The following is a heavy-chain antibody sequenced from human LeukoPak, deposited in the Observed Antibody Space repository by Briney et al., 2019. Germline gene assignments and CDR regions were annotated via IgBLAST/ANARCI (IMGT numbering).Heavy chain of an antibody. Sequence: PGGSGRLSCAASGFTFSSYGMHWVRQAPGKGLEWVAFIRYDGNSEFYVDSVKGRFTISRDNSKNTLYLQMNSLRAEDTAVYYCAKGGDGYNYGSYFDYWGQGTLVTVSS. CDR1: GFTFSSYG. V-gene: IGHV3-30*02. CDR2: IRYDGNSE. CDR3: AKGGDGYNYGSYFDY. J-gene: IGHJ4*02. D-gene: IGHD5-24*01.